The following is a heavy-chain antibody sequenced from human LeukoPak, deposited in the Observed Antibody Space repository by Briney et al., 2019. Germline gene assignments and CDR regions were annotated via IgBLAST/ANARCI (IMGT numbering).Heavy chain of an antibody. V-gene: IGHV4-4*02. CDR1: GGSISSSNW. J-gene: IGHJ5*02. CDR2: IDQSVST. CDR3: ATVNLAAAGTGVYNWLDP. D-gene: IGHD6-13*01. Sequence: PSGTLSLTCAVSGGSISSSNWWSWVRQPPGKGLEWIGEIDQSVSTNYNPSLKSRVTISIDKSKNHFSLKLSSVTAADTAVYYCATVNLAAAGTGVYNWLDPWGQGTLVTVSS.